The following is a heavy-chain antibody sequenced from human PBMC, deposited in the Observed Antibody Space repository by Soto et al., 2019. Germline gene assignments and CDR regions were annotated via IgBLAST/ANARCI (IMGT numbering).Heavy chain of an antibody. V-gene: IGHV3-53*01. D-gene: IGHD1-1*01. Sequence: DVQLVESGGGLIQPGESLRLSCAAFGLTVSGKKYVAWVRQAPGKGLEWVSALYDVDGTYYADSLKGRFTTSTDSSKTTVYLQMNDLRPDDKAVYSCATWHEREHAYDVWGQGTNVTVSS. CDR2: LYDVDGT. CDR3: ATWHEREHAYDV. CDR1: GLTVSGKKY. J-gene: IGHJ3*01.